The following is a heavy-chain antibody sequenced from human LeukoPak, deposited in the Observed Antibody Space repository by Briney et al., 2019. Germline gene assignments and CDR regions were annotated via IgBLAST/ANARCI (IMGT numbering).Heavy chain of an antibody. J-gene: IGHJ6*02. CDR2: TYYRSKWYN. Sequence: SQTLSLTCAISGDSVSSNSAAWNWIRQSPSRGLEWLGRTYYRSKWYNDYAVSVKSRITINPDTSKNQFSLQLNSVTPEDTAVYYCARAKMAAAGNLYYYYGMDVWGLGTTVTVSS. CDR1: GDSVSSNSAA. D-gene: IGHD6-13*01. CDR3: ARAKMAAAGNLYYYYGMDV. V-gene: IGHV6-1*01.